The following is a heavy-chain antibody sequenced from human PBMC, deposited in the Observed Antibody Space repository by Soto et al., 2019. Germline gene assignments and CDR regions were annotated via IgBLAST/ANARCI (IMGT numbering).Heavy chain of an antibody. CDR1: GFTFSSYW. V-gene: IGHV3-7*01. J-gene: IGHJ4*02. D-gene: IGHD5-18*01. CDR3: ARGIQLFDY. Sequence: PGGSLRLSCAASGFTFSSYWTSWVRQAPGKGLEWVANIKQDGSEKYYVDSVKGRFTISRDNAKNSLYLQMNSLRAEDTAVYYCARGIQLFDYWGQGTLVTVSS. CDR2: IKQDGSEK.